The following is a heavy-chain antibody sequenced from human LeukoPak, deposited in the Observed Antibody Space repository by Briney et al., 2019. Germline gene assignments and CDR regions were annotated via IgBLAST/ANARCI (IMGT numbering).Heavy chain of an antibody. CDR1: GFTFSSYG. Sequence: GRSLRLSCAASGFTFSSYGMHWVRQAPGKGLEWVAVISYDGSNKYYADSVKGRFTISRDNSKNTLYLQMNSLRAEDTAVYYCAKVEYSGYDTLVRGSFDYWGQGTLVTVSS. J-gene: IGHJ4*02. D-gene: IGHD5-12*01. CDR3: AKVEYSGYDTLVRGSFDY. CDR2: ISYDGSNK. V-gene: IGHV3-30*18.